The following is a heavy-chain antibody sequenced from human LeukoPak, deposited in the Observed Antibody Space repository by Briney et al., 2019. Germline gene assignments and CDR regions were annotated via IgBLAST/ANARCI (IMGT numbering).Heavy chain of an antibody. J-gene: IGHJ3*02. Sequence: GGSLRLXCAASGLTVTDYYMHWIRQAPGKGLEWVSFIGGSVSNIYYADSVKGRFTISRDNAKNSLYLQMNSLRAEDTAVYYCAKEWSAFDIWGQGTMVTVSS. CDR3: AKEWSAFDI. CDR2: IGGSVSNI. D-gene: IGHD3-3*01. V-gene: IGHV3-11*04. CDR1: GLTVTDYY.